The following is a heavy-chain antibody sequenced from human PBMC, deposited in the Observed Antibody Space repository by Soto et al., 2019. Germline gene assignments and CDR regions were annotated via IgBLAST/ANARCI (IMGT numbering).Heavy chain of an antibody. Sequence: GGSLRLSCAASGFTFSSYWMHWVRQAPGKGLVWVSRINSDGSSTSYADSVKGRFTISRDNAKNTLYLQMNRLRAEGTAVYYCASDLSGYDAFDIWGHGTMVTVSS. V-gene: IGHV3-74*01. CDR1: GFTFSSYW. J-gene: IGHJ3*02. D-gene: IGHD3-16*01. CDR2: INSDGSST. CDR3: ASDLSGYDAFDI.